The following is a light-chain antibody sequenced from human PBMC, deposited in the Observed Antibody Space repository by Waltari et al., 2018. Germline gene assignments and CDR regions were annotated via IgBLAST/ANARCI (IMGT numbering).Light chain of an antibody. Sequence: DIVMIQSPDSLAVSLGGRATFNCKSRTSVLYSSNNKNNLAWYQQKPGQPPKLFIYWASTRESGVPDRFSGSGSGTDFTLTISSLQAEDVAVYYCQQYYTAPLTFGGGTKVEIK. J-gene: IGKJ4*01. V-gene: IGKV4-1*01. CDR2: WAS. CDR1: TSVLYSSNNKNN. CDR3: QQYYTAPLT.